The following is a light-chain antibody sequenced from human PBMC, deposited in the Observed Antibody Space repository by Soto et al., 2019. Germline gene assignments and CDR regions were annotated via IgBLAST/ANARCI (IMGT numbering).Light chain of an antibody. J-gene: IGKJ4*01. CDR3: QQYNSYPLT. Sequence: DIQMTLFPSTLSASIRERVTMTCRASQSISSWLAWYQQKPGKAPKLLIYKASSLESGVPSRFSGSGSGTEFTLTISCLQPDDFATYYCQQYNSYPLTFCGGTKVDVK. CDR2: KAS. CDR1: QSISSW. V-gene: IGKV1-5*03.